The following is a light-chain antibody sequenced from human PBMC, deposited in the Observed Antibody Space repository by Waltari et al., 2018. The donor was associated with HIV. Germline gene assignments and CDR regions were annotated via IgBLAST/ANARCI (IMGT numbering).Light chain of an antibody. CDR1: LRVLYSSNNKNY. J-gene: IGKJ2*01. Sequence: DIVMTQSPDSLAVSLGERATINCKSSLRVLYSSNNKNYLAWYQQKPGQPPKLLIYWASTRQSGVPDRFSGSGSGTDFTLTISSLQAEDVAVYYCQQYYDTPYTFGQGTKLEIK. V-gene: IGKV4-1*01. CDR2: WAS. CDR3: QQYYDTPYT.